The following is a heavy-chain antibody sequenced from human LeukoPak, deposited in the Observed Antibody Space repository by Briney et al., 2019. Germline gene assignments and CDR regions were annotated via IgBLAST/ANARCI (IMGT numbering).Heavy chain of an antibody. J-gene: IGHJ4*02. Sequence: EASVKVSCKASGGTFSSYAISWVRQAPGQGLEWMGGIIPIFGTANYGQKFQGRVTITADESTSTAYMELSSLRSEDTAVYYCARGGRMTYYYDSSGSRLDYWGQGTLVTVSS. CDR1: GGTFSSYA. CDR3: ARGGRMTYYYDSSGSRLDY. V-gene: IGHV1-69*13. D-gene: IGHD3-22*01. CDR2: IIPIFGTA.